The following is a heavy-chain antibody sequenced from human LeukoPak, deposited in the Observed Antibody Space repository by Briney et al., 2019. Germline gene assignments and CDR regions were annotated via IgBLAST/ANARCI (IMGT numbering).Heavy chain of an antibody. CDR3: AKAVLLWFGELSMDY. V-gene: IGHV3-30*18. D-gene: IGHD3-10*01. J-gene: IGHJ4*02. CDR2: ISYDGSNK. Sequence: GGSLRLSCAASGFTFSSYGMHWVRQAPGKGLEWVAVISYDGSNKYYADSVKGRFTISRDNSKNTLYLQMNSLRAEDTAVYYCAKAVLLWFGELSMDYWGQGTLVTVSS. CDR1: GFTFSSYG.